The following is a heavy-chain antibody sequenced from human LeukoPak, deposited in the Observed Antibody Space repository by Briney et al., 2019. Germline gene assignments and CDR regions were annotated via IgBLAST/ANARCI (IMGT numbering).Heavy chain of an antibody. CDR3: ARDMSTKYTFDY. J-gene: IGHJ4*02. Sequence: GGSLRLSCAASGFTFSSFAMRWVRQALGKGLDWVTVISYDGSTEYYADSVKGRFTISRDNSKNTVYLQMNSLRPEDTAVYYCARDMSTKYTFDYSGQGTLVTVSS. CDR1: GFTFSSFA. V-gene: IGHV3-30-3*01. CDR2: ISYDGSTE. D-gene: IGHD1-1*01.